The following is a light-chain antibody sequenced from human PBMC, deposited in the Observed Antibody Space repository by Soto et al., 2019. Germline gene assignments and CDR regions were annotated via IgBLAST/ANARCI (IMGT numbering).Light chain of an antibody. CDR3: QQYGSSPRT. V-gene: IGKV3-20*01. Sequence: EIVLTQSPATLSLSPGERATLSCRASYSVNTNLAWYQQRPGQAPRLLIHDAFDRATGIPDRFSGSRSGTDFTLTISRLEPEDFAVYYCQQYGSSPRTFGQGTKLEIK. J-gene: IGKJ2*02. CDR1: YSVNTN. CDR2: DAF.